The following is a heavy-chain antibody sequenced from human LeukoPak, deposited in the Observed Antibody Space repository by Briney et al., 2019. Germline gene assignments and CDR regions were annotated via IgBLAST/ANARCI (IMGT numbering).Heavy chain of an antibody. D-gene: IGHD2-15*01. CDR1: GYTFTSYY. J-gene: IGHJ4*02. CDR2: VIPSLDVS. V-gene: IGHV1-69*04. Sequence: WASVKVSCKASGYTFTSYYMHWVRQAPGQGLEWMGRVIPSLDVSNYAEKFQGRVTINADKSSSTTYMELTSLRSEDTAMYYCARDHCSRGSCLGGHWGQGTLVTVSS. CDR3: ARDHCSRGSCLGGH.